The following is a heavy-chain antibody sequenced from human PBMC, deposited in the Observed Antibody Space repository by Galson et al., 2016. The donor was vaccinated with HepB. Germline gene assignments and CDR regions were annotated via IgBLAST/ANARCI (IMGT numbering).Heavy chain of an antibody. V-gene: IGHV5-51*01. CDR3: ARRGVLDSGWLDY. CDR2: IDSDDSDT. CDR1: GYSFTRYW. Sequence: QSGAEVKKPGESLKISCKGSGYSFTRYWIGWVRQMPGKGLEWMGIIDSDDSDTIYSPSFQGQVTISADKSIGTAYLQWSSLKASDSTMYYCARRGVLDSGWLDYWGQGTLVTVSS. D-gene: IGHD6-19*01. J-gene: IGHJ4*02.